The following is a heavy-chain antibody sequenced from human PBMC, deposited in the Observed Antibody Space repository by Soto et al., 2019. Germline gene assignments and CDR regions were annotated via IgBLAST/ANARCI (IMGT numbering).Heavy chain of an antibody. CDR2: IYYSGST. Sequence: SVTLSLTCTVSGGSIRSGGYYWSWVRQSPRRGLEWIGNIYYSGSTYYNPSLKSRLTISVDTSKNQFSLNLSSVTAADTAVYYCARDRLMATAGTARHYFGLDVWGQGTTVTVSS. CDR3: ARDRLMATAGTARHYFGLDV. J-gene: IGHJ6*02. D-gene: IGHD5-18*01. V-gene: IGHV4-31*03. CDR1: GGSIRSGGYY.